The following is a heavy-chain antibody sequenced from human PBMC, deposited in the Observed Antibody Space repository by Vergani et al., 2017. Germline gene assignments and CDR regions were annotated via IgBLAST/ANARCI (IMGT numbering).Heavy chain of an antibody. J-gene: IGHJ3*02. CDR2: IRNKANDYTT. D-gene: IGHD1/OR15-1a*01. V-gene: IGHV3-72*01. CDR1: GITFWKFG. CDR3: VRVKGSNWNNHLYDI. Sequence: EVQLVESGGGLVQPGRSLRLSCEASGITFWKFGMHWVRQAPGKGLEWVGRIRNKANDYTTQYAASVKGRFTISRDDSKSYLYLQMNSLQTEDTALYYCVRVKGSNWNNHLYDIWGQGTLVTVSS.